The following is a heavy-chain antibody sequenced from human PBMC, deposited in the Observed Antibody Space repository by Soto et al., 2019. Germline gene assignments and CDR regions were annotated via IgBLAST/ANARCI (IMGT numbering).Heavy chain of an antibody. V-gene: IGHV3-48*03. CDR2: MTSSGNLI. CDR3: VTEKTIIYSGYDAFEM. J-gene: IGHJ3*02. CDR1: GFSISGYE. Sequence: EEQLVESGGGLVQPGGSLRLSCVASGFSISGYEMDWVRQAPGKGLEWVAHMTSSGNLIHYRDSVKGRFSISRDNAENALYLQMNRLRVDDTAVYYCVTEKTIIYSGYDAFEMWGQGTMVTVSS. D-gene: IGHD5-12*01.